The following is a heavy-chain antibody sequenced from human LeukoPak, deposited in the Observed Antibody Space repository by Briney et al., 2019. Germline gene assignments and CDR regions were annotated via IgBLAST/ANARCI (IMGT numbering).Heavy chain of an antibody. Sequence: PSETLSLTCAVYGGSFSDYYWSWIRQPPGKGLEWIGEISPGGSTNYSPSLKSRVTMSVDTSKNQFSLKLSSVTAADTAVYFCARVGYSYVINDWSRTGLGAYPTKYHYHKDVWDKGTTVTVSS. V-gene: IGHV4-34*01. CDR3: ARVGYSYVINDWSRTGLGAYPTKYHYHKDV. J-gene: IGHJ6*03. CDR2: ISPGGST. CDR1: GGSFSDYY. D-gene: IGHD5-18*01.